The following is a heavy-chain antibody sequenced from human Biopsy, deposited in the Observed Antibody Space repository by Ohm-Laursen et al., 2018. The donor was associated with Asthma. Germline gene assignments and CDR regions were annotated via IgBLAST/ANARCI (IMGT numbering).Heavy chain of an antibody. V-gene: IGHV3-21*01. CDR3: ARMITIFGVVSRGMDV. J-gene: IGHJ6*02. CDR1: GFAFRDFN. Sequence: SLRLSCTASGFAFRDFNINWVRQAPGKGLQWIAFINSAGSYIYYADSVKGRFTISRDNAKNSLYLQMNSLRDEDTAVYYCARMITIFGVVSRGMDVWGQGTTVTVSS. CDR2: INSAGSYI. D-gene: IGHD3-3*01.